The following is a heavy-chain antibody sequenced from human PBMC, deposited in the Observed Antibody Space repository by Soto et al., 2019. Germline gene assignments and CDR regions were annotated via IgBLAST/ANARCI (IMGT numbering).Heavy chain of an antibody. CDR2: ISSSSSYI. D-gene: IGHD2-15*01. Sequence: LRLSCAASGFTFSSYSMNWVRQAPGKGLEWVSSISSSSSYIYYADSVKGRFTISRDNAKNSLYLQMNSLRAEDTAVYYCARSGALGGTEEGHFDYWGQGTLVTVSS. CDR3: ARSGALGGTEEGHFDY. J-gene: IGHJ4*02. CDR1: GFTFSSYS. V-gene: IGHV3-21*01.